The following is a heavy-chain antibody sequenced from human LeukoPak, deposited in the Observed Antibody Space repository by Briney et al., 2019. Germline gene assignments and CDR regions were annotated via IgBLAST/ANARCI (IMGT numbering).Heavy chain of an antibody. V-gene: IGHV4-59*08. J-gene: IGHJ4*02. D-gene: IGHD6-13*01. CDR2: IYYSGNT. Sequence: SETLSLTCTVSGACISRYYWNWIRQPPGKGLEWIGYIYYSGNTNYNPSLKSRVTMSVDTSKNQFSLKVTSVTAADTAVYYCARHLRGEQQLSGFDYWGQGTPVTVSS. CDR1: GACISRYY. CDR3: ARHLRGEQQLSGFDY.